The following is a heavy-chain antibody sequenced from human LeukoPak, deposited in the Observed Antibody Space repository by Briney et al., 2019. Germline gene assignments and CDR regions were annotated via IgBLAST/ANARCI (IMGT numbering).Heavy chain of an antibody. CDR1: GGSISSYY. CDR3: ARTTEGGFSYGYFYYYYMDV. V-gene: IGHV4-59*01. CDR2: IYYSGST. D-gene: IGHD5-18*01. J-gene: IGHJ6*03. Sequence: SETLSLSCTVSGGSISSYYWSWIRQPPGKGLEWIGYIYYSGSTNYKSSLKSRVTISVDTSKNQFSLKLSSVTAADTAVYYCARTTEGGFSYGYFYYYYMDVWGKGTTVTISS.